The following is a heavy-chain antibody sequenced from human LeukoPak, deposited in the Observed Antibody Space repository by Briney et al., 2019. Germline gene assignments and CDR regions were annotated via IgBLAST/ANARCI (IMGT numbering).Heavy chain of an antibody. CDR2: IYSGGST. CDR1: GFTVSSNF. V-gene: IGHV3-66*01. CDR3: ALGLVTDY. J-gene: IGHJ4*02. Sequence: GGSLRLSCAASGFTVSSNFMSWVRHAPGKGLEWVSVIYSGGSTYYADSVKGRFTISRDNSKNTLYLQMNSLRVEDTAVYYCALGLVTDYWGQGTQVTVSS. D-gene: IGHD3-9*01.